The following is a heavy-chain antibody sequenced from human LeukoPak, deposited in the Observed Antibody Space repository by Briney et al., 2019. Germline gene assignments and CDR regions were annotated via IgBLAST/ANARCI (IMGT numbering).Heavy chain of an antibody. D-gene: IGHD3-22*01. CDR3: ARAGYYYDSLGFDP. V-gene: IGHV4-39*07. Sequence: SETLSLTCTVSGGSISSSSYYWGWIRQPPGKGLEWIGEINHSGSTNYNPSLKSRVTISVDTSKNQFSLKLSSVTAADTAVYYCARAGYYYDSLGFDPWGQGTLVTVSS. CDR1: GGSISSSSYY. J-gene: IGHJ5*02. CDR2: INHSGST.